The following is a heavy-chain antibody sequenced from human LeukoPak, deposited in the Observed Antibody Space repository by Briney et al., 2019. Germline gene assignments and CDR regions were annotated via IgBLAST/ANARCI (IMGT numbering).Heavy chain of an antibody. CDR2: IYYSGST. V-gene: IGHV4-59*01. CDR3: ARARSGWYGDYFDY. Sequence: SETLSLTCTVSGGSISSYYWSWIRQPPGKGLEWIGYIYYSGSTNYNPSLKSRVTISVDTSKNQFSLRLSSVTAADTAVYYCARARSGWYGDYFDYWGQGTLVIVSS. D-gene: IGHD6-19*01. CDR1: GGSISSYY. J-gene: IGHJ4*02.